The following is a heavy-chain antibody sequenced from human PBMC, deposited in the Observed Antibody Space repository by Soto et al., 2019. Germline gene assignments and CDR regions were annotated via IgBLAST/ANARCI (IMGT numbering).Heavy chain of an antibody. J-gene: IGHJ6*02. CDR2: YHSGGST. Sequence: QVQLQESGSGLVKPSQSLSLTCTVSGVSLNTADTWWSWIRQSAGKGLEFIGYYHSGGSTYYDASLRSRVIISTARSNSQFSLQLSSVTVADTAVYFCGRSRQMESGNDYGLDVWGQGTTVTVSS. CDR1: GVSLNTADTW. V-gene: IGHV4-30-4*01. CDR3: GRSRQMESGNDYGLDV. D-gene: IGHD1-1*01.